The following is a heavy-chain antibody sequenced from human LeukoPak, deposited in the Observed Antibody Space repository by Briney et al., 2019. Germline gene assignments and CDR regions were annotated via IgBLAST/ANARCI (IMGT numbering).Heavy chain of an antibody. CDR3: ARADRGWQYYFDY. J-gene: IGHJ4*02. V-gene: IGHV4-34*01. Sequence: SETLSLTCAVYGGSFSGYYWNRIRQPPGEGLEWIGEINHSGSTNYNPSLKSRVTISVDTSKSQFSLDLTSVTAADTAVYYCARADRGWQYYFDYWGQGNLVTVSS. D-gene: IGHD6-19*01. CDR1: GGSFSGYY. CDR2: INHSGST.